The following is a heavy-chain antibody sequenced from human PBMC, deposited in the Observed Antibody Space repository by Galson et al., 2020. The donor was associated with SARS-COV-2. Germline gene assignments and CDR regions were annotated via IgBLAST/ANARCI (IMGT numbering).Heavy chain of an antibody. CDR1: GFTFSSYW. V-gene: IGHV3-74*01. Sequence: ALHGESLKISCAASGFTFSSYWMHWVRQAPGKGLVWVSRINSDGSSTSYADSVKGRFTISRDNAKNTLYLQMNSLRAEDTAVYYCASDSGSYYEDYGMDVWGQGTTVTVSS. D-gene: IGHD1-26*01. CDR3: ASDSGSYYEDYGMDV. J-gene: IGHJ6*02. CDR2: INSDGSST.